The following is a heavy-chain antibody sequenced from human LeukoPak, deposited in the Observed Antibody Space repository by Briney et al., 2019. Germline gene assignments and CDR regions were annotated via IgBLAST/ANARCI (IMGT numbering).Heavy chain of an antibody. CDR1: GGSISNYY. Sequence: SETLSLTCTVSGGSISNYYWSWIRQIPGKGLEWIGYIFYSGSTNYNPSLKSRVTISIDASKNQFSLKLSSVTAADTAVYYCARLTSGTHPNFDYWGQGTLVTVSS. CDR3: ARLTSGTHPNFDY. D-gene: IGHD3-10*01. J-gene: IGHJ4*02. V-gene: IGHV4-59*08. CDR2: IFYSGST.